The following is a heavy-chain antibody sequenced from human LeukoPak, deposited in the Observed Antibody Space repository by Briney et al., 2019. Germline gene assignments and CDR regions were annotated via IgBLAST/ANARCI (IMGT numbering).Heavy chain of an antibody. Sequence: PGRSLRLSCAASGFTFSSYGMHWVRQAPGKGLEWVAVIWYDGSNKYYADSVKGRFTISRDNSKNTLYLQMNSLRAEDTAVYYCARLYSGRFFDYWGQGTLVTVSS. CDR1: GFTFSSYG. D-gene: IGHD1-26*01. CDR3: ARLYSGRFFDY. CDR2: IWYDGSNK. V-gene: IGHV3-33*01. J-gene: IGHJ4*02.